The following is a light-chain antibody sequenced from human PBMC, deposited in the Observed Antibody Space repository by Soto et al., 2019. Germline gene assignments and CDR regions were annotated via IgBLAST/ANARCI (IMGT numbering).Light chain of an antibody. Sequence: SLLRQPPSVSAAPGQKVTIYCSGSSSNIGGNSVSLYQQLPGTAPKLLIYDDNKRPSGIPDRFSGSKSGTSATLGITGFQTGDQADYYCGPWDSRLSAYVFGTRTKVTV. CDR3: GPWDSRLSAYV. V-gene: IGLV1-51*01. J-gene: IGLJ1*01. CDR2: DDN. CDR1: SSNIGGNS.